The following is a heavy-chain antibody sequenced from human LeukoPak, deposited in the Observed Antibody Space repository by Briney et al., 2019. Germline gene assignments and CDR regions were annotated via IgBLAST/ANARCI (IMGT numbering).Heavy chain of an antibody. Sequence: GGSLRLSCVASGFSLSTHGMHWVRQAPGKGLEYAALMWYHGGETNYADSVKGRFTISRDISRNTLYLQMDSLRVDDTAVYYCARDGAMARFDYWGQGTLVTVS. CDR1: GFSLSTHG. D-gene: IGHD5-18*01. CDR3: ARDGAMARFDY. J-gene: IGHJ4*02. V-gene: IGHV3-33*01. CDR2: MWYHGGET.